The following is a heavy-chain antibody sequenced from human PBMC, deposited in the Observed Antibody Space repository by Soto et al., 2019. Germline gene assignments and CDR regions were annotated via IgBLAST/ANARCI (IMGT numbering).Heavy chain of an antibody. J-gene: IGHJ4*02. Sequence: QSGPTLVNPTQTLTLTRTFSGFSLSTSGVGVGWIRQPPGKAPECLALIYWDDDKRYSPSLKSRLTITKDTSNNQVVLTMTNMDPVDTATYYCAHRRQRSTDWDGGTFDYWGQGTLVTVSS. V-gene: IGHV2-5*02. CDR3: AHRRQRSTDWDGGTFDY. CDR2: IYWDDDK. CDR1: GFSLSTSGVG. D-gene: IGHD6-19*01.